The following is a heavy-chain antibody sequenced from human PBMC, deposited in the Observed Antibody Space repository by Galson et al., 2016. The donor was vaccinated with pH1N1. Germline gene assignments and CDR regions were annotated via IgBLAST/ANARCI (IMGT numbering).Heavy chain of an antibody. CDR2: INNRGSIM. CDR3: ARDQALSVPHQLDF. D-gene: IGHD2-2*01. V-gene: IGHV3-48*04. CDR1: GFTFSNYW. Sequence: SLRLSCAASGFTFSNYWISWVRQAPGKGLEWVSYINNRGSIMYYADSVKGRFTISRDNAKNSLYLHMNSLRAEDTAIYYCARDQALSVPHQLDFWGQGSLVTVSS. J-gene: IGHJ4*02.